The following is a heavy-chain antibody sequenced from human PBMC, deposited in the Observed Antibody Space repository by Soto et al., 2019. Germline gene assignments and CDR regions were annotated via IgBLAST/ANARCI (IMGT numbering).Heavy chain of an antibody. D-gene: IGHD1-7*01. J-gene: IGHJ5*01. CDR3: ARDPPSGTTLDWFDS. V-gene: IGHV3-21*01. Sequence: EVQLVESGGGLVKPGGSLRLSCAASGFTFSSDSMGWVRQAPGKGLEWVASISSSGSVMNYADSVKGRFTISRDNAKNSLYLQMRSLKDEDTAVYYWARDPPSGTTLDWFDSWGQGTLVTVSS. CDR1: GFTFSSDS. CDR2: ISSSGSVM.